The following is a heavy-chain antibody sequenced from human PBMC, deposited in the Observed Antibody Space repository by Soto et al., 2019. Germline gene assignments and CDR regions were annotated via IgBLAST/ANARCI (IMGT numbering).Heavy chain of an antibody. CDR3: ARAGRMVRGVIIFRGFDP. CDR1: GGSISSYY. CDR2: IYYSGST. Sequence: SETLSLTCTVSGGSISSYYWSWIRQPPGKGLEWIGYIYYSGSTNYNPSLKSRVTISVDTSKNQFSLKLSSVTAADTAVYYCARAGRMVRGVIIFRGFDPWGQGTLVTVSS. V-gene: IGHV4-59*01. D-gene: IGHD3-10*01. J-gene: IGHJ5*02.